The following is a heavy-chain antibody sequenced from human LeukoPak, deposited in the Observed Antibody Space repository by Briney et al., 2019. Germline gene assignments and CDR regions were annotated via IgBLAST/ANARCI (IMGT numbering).Heavy chain of an antibody. Sequence: GGSLRLSCAASGFTFSSYSMNWVRQAPGKGLEWVSSISSSSRYIYYADSVKGRFTISRDNAKNSLFLQMNSLRADDTAVYYCARDGGGSGNRYYFDYWGQGTLVTVSS. V-gene: IGHV3-21*01. J-gene: IGHJ4*02. CDR3: ARDGGGSGNRYYFDY. CDR2: ISSSSRYI. D-gene: IGHD3-10*01. CDR1: GFTFSSYS.